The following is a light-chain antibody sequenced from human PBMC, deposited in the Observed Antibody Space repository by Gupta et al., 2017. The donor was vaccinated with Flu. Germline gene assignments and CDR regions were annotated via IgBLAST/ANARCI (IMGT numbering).Light chain of an antibody. CDR2: EVS. CDR1: SSDVGGYNY. J-gene: IGLJ2*01. V-gene: IGLV2-14*01. CDR3: SSYTSSSTLV. Sequence: QPASVSGSPGQSITISCTGTSSDVGGYNYVSWYQQHPGKAPKLMIYEVSNRPSGVSNRFSGSKSGNTASLTISGLQAEDEADYYCSSYTSSSTLVFGAGTKLTVL.